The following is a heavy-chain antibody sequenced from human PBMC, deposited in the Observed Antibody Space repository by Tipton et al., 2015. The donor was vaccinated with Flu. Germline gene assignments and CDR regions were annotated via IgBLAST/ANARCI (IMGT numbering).Heavy chain of an antibody. D-gene: IGHD6-13*01. CDR2: IYHSGST. CDR1: GGSIGSSNW. CDR3: ASWLSSSWYSSYFDY. V-gene: IGHV4-4*02. Sequence: SLRLSCAVSGGSIGSSNWWSWVRQPPGKGLEWIGEIYHSGSTNYNPSLKSRVTISVDKSKNQFSLKLSSVTAADTAVYYCASWLSSSWYSSYFDYWGQGTLVTVSS. J-gene: IGHJ4*02.